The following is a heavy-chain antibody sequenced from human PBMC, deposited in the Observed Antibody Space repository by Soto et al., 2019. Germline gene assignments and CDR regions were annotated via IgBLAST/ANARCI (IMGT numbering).Heavy chain of an antibody. CDR2: IYTSGST. D-gene: IGHD2-15*01. CDR3: ARDPGYCSGGSCPRGNWFDP. V-gene: IGHV4-4*07. Sequence: SETLSLTCTVSGGSISSYYWSWIRQPAGKVLEWIGRIYTSGSTNYNPSLKSRVTMSVDTSKNQFSLKLSSVTAADTAVYYCARDPGYCSGGSCPRGNWFDPWGQGTLVTVSS. J-gene: IGHJ5*02. CDR1: GGSISSYY.